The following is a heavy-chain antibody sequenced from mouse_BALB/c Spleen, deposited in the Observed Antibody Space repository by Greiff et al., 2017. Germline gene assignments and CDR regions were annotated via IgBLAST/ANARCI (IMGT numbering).Heavy chain of an antibody. V-gene: IGHV5-6-3*01. Sequence: EVQLVESGGGLVQPGGSLKLSCAASGFTFSSYGMSWVRQTPDKRLELVATINSNGGSTYYPDSVKGRFTIFRDNAKNTLYLQMSSLKSEDTAMYYCARDLWFAYWGQGTLVTVSA. CDR3: ARDLWFAY. CDR2: INSNGGST. CDR1: GFTFSSYG. J-gene: IGHJ3*01.